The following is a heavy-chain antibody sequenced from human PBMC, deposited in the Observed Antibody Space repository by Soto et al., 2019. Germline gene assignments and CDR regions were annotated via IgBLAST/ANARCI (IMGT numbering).Heavy chain of an antibody. V-gene: IGHV3-21*01. D-gene: IGHD3-3*01. CDR2: ISSSSSYI. Sequence: EVQLVESGGGLVKPGGSLRLSCAASGFTFSSYSMNWVRQAPGKGLEWVSSISSSSSYIYYADSVKGRFTISRDNAKNSLYLQMNSLRAEDTAVYYCARGPDFWRGYYGYYYYGMDVWGQGTTVTVSS. J-gene: IGHJ6*02. CDR1: GFTFSSYS. CDR3: ARGPDFWRGYYGYYYYGMDV.